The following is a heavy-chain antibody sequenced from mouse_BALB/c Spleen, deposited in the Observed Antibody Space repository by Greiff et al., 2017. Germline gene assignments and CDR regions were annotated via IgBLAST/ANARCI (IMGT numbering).Heavy chain of an antibody. CDR3: ARGNYGNYFDY. Sequence: EVKLVDSGPGLVKPSQSLSLTCTVTGYSITSDYAWYWIRQFPGNKLEWMGYISDSGSTSYNPALKSRISITRDTSNNQFFLHLNSVTTEDTATYYCARGNYGNYFDYWGQGTTLRVSS. CDR2: ISDSGST. D-gene: IGHD2-1*01. CDR1: GYSITSDYA. V-gene: IGHV3-2*02. J-gene: IGHJ2*01.